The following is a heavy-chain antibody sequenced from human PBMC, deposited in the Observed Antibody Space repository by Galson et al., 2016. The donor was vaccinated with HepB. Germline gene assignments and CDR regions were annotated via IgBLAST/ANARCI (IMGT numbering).Heavy chain of an antibody. CDR1: GFTFSSHA. V-gene: IGHV3-30*03. J-gene: IGHJ6*02. Sequence: SLRLSCAASGFTFSSHAMHWVRQAPGKGLDWVAVISHDGHNKYYGDSVRGRFTISRDNAKNTVYLQLDSLRGDDTAVYYCRVEWLSYGLNGLDVWGHGTTVTVSS. CDR2: ISHDGHNK. D-gene: IGHD3-3*01. CDR3: RVEWLSYGLNGLDV.